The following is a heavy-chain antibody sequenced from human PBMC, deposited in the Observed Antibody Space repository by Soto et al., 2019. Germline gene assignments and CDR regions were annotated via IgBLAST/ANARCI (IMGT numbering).Heavy chain of an antibody. D-gene: IGHD3-10*01. Sequence: SETLSLTCAVYGGPFRGYHWSWIRQPPGKGLEWIGEFNYIGSTNYNPSLKSRVTISVDTSKNQFSLKLSSVSAADTAVYYCSRRGMVRGVISYYSYYGMDVWGQGTTVP. J-gene: IGHJ6*02. CDR3: SRRGMVRGVISYYSYYGMDV. CDR2: FNYIGST. V-gene: IGHV4-34*01. CDR1: GGPFRGYH.